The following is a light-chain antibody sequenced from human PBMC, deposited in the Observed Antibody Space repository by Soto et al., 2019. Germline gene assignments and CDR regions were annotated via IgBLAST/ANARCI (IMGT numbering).Light chain of an antibody. V-gene: IGLV1-44*01. CDR3: AAWDDCLNGYV. J-gene: IGLJ1*01. CDR2: NNN. CDR1: SSNIGTNA. Sequence: QSVLTQPPSASGTPGQRVTISCSGGSSNIGTNAVNWYQQLPGTAPKLLIYNNNQRPSGVPDRFSGSKSGTAASLAISGLQSEDEADDNCAAWDDCLNGYVFGTGTKVIVL.